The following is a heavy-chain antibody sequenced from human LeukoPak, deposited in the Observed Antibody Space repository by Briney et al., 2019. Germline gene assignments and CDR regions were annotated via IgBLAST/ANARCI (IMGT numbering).Heavy chain of an antibody. CDR2: VSDSGDGT. Sequence: PGGSLRLSCAASGFTFSIHAMSWVRQAPGKGLEWVSSVSDSGDGTYYADSVKGRFTISRDNSKNTLYLQMNSLRAEDTAVYYCAKEGGGFDYYMDVWGKGTTVAVSS. J-gene: IGHJ6*03. D-gene: IGHD3-16*01. CDR1: GFTFSIHA. CDR3: AKEGGGFDYYMDV. V-gene: IGHV3-23*01.